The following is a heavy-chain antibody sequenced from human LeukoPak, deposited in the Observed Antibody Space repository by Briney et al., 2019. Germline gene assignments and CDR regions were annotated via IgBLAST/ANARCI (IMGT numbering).Heavy chain of an antibody. CDR1: GYSISSGYY. CDR3: ARVGFKWKYYDSSGYGITRVDY. D-gene: IGHD3-22*01. CDR2: IYHSGST. V-gene: IGHV4-38-2*02. J-gene: IGHJ4*02. Sequence: SENLSLTCTVSGYSISSGYYWGWIRQPPGKGLEWIGSIYHSGSTYYNPSLKSRVTISVDTSKNQFSLKLSSVTAADTAVYYCARVGFKWKYYDSSGYGITRVDYWGQGTLVTVSS.